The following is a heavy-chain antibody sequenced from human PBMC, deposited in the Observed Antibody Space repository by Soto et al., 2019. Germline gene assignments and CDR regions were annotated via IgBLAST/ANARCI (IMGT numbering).Heavy chain of an antibody. CDR1: GFTFSSYW. CDR2: IKQDGSEK. J-gene: IGHJ6*02. D-gene: IGHD5-18*01. V-gene: IGHV3-7*01. CDR3: ARYYDEYSYGTYYYYGMDV. Sequence: PGGSLRLSCAASGFTFSSYWMSWVRQAPGKGLEWVANIKQDGSEKYYVDSVKGRFAISRDNAKNSLYLQMNSLRAEDTAVYYFARYYDEYSYGTYYYYGMDVWGQGTTVTVSS.